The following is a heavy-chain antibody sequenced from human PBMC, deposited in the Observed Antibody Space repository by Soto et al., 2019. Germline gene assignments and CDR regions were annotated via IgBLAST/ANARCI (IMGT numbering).Heavy chain of an antibody. J-gene: IGHJ5*02. V-gene: IGHV3-53*01. Sequence: GGSLRLSCAISGFSVSSNCLSWVRQAPGKGLEWVSVHYSGGSTYYADSVQGRFTISRDKSNNTLYLQMRRVRAEDTAVYFCARHRHPRGTVGATSPLDPWGQGTQVTVSS. CDR2: HYSGGST. CDR1: GFSVSSNC. CDR3: ARHRHPRGTVGATSPLDP. D-gene: IGHD1-26*01.